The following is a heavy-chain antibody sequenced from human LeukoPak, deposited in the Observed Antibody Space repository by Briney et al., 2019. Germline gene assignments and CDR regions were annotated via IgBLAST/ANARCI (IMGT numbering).Heavy chain of an antibody. CDR1: GFTFSSYW. V-gene: IGHV3-30*18. D-gene: IGHD1-26*01. CDR2: ISYDGINK. Sequence: GGSLRLSCAVSGFTFSSYWMHWVRQAPGKGLEWVAIISYDGINKYYADSVKGRFTISRDNSKNTVYLQMNSLRAEDTAVYYCAKDESSGGFDSWGQGTLVTVSS. J-gene: IGHJ4*02. CDR3: AKDESSGGFDS.